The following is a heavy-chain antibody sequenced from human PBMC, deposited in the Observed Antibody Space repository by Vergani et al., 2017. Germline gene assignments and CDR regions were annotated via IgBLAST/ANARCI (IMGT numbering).Heavy chain of an antibody. CDR1: GFPFSDAA. V-gene: IGHV3-73*01. Sequence: VQLVESGGGVVQPGTSLRLSCVVSGFPFSDAALHWVRQAPGKGLEWIGRIRSQPNSHATAYGVSMKGKFTISRDDSKNTAFLLMHRLTTEDTAVYYCSRQGNYGDVDFFYAMDVWGPGTTVTVSS. CDR2: IRSQPNSHAT. J-gene: IGHJ6*01. D-gene: IGHD4-17*01. CDR3: SRQGNYGDVDFFYAMDV.